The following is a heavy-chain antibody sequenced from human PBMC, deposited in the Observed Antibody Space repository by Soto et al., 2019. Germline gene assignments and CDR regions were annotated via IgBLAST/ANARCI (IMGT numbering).Heavy chain of an antibody. Sequence: ASLKVSCKASGSTFTHYAMHWVRKAPGQRLEWMGWIRTGDGNTDYSQKFQSRVTITRDTSASTTYMELSGLRSEDTALYYCARENPPAAGSYYDYWGQGTQVTVSS. D-gene: IGHD6-13*01. J-gene: IGHJ4*02. CDR1: GSTFTHYA. V-gene: IGHV1-3*04. CDR3: ARENPPAAGSYYDY. CDR2: IRTGDGNT.